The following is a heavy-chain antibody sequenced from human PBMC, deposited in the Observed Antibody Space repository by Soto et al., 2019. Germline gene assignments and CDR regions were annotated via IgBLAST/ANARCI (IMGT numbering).Heavy chain of an antibody. CDR3: VKERYAQLWLEDYGMDV. J-gene: IGHJ6*02. CDR1: GFTFSSYG. CDR2: ISYDGTDK. Sequence: GGSRRLSCAASGFTFSSYGIHWVRQAPGKGLEWVALISYDGTDKYYADSVKGRFTISRDNSKNTLYLQMSSLGPEDTAVYYCVKERYAQLWLEDYGMDVWGQGTTVTVSS. V-gene: IGHV3-30*18. D-gene: IGHD5-18*01.